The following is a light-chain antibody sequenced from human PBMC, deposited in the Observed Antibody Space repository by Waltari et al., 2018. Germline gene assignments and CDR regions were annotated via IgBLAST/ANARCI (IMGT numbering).Light chain of an antibody. CDR1: QSVSRF. J-gene: IGKJ1*01. Sequence: ENVVTQSPGTLSLSPGERAPLSCRASQSVSRFLAWYQQKPGQAPRLLIYGASTRATGIPDRFSGSGSGTDFSLTISRLEPEDFAVYYCQEYVSLPATFGQGTKVEI. CDR2: GAS. V-gene: IGKV3-20*01. CDR3: QEYVSLPAT.